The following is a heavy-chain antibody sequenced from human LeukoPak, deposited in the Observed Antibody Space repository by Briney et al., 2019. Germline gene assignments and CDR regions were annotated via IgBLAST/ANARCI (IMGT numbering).Heavy chain of an antibody. D-gene: IGHD5-12*01. V-gene: IGHV4-4*02. Sequence: SETLSLTCAVSGGSISSSNWWSWVLQPPGKGLEWIGEIYHSGSTNYNPSLKSRVTISVDKSKNQFSLKLRSVTAADTAVYYCAIYSAYDSSYNYGMDVSGQGTTVTVSS. CDR3: AIYSAYDSSYNYGMDV. J-gene: IGHJ6*02. CDR2: IYHSGST. CDR1: GGSISSSNW.